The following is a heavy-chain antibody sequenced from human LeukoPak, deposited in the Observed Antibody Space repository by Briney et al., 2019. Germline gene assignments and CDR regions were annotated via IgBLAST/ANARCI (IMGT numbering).Heavy chain of an antibody. CDR3: ARGFASGNYYIFDY. V-gene: IGHV4-59*01. CDR2: SYYTGST. D-gene: IGHD3-10*01. J-gene: IGHJ4*02. CDR1: GDSISSYY. Sequence: PSETLSHTCAVSGDSISSYYWSWIRQPPGRGLEWIGYSYYTGSTNYNPSLKSRATISADMSKKQVSLKVIFVTAADTATYYCARGFASGNYYIFDYWGQGTLVTVSS.